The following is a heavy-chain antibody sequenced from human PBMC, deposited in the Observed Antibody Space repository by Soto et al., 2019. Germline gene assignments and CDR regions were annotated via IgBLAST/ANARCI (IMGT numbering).Heavy chain of an antibody. D-gene: IGHD4-17*01. CDR1: GFTFSTYW. Sequence: EVPLVESGGDLVQPGGSLRLSCAASGFTFSTYWMHWVRQVPGKGPEWVSRMSSDGSSTAYADSVRGRFIISRDNAKNTLYLQMNSLRVDDTAVYYCARGTVRDHDFGDHWGLVTLVAVSS. J-gene: IGHJ4*02. V-gene: IGHV3-74*01. CDR3: ARGTVRDHDFGDH. CDR2: MSSDGSST.